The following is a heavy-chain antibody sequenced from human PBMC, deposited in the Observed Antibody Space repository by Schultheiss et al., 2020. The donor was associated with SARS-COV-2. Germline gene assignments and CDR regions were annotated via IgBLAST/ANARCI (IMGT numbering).Heavy chain of an antibody. CDR3: AHRLYYDFWSGYYDAFDI. CDR2: IYWDDDK. V-gene: IGHV2-5*08. Sequence: QTLSLTCTVSGGSISSYYWSWIRQPPGKALEWLALIYWDDDKRYSPSLESRLTITKDTSKNQVVLTMTKMDPMDTATYYCAHRLYYDFWSGYYDAFDIWGQGTMVTVSS. D-gene: IGHD3-3*01. J-gene: IGHJ3*02. CDR1: GGSISSYYW.